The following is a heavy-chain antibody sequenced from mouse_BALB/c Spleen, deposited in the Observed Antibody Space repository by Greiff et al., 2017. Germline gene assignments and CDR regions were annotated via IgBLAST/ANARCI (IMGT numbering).Heavy chain of an antibody. V-gene: IGHV14-3*02. D-gene: IGHD2-4*01. CDR1: GFNIKDTY. Sequence: VQLQQSGAELVKPGASVKLSCTASGFNIKDTYMHWVKQRPEQGLEWIGRIDPANGNTKYDPKFQGKATITADTSSNTAYLQLSSLTSEDTAVYYCAAPSYYDYALFAYWGQGTLVTVSA. CDR2: IDPANGNT. J-gene: IGHJ3*01. CDR3: AAPSYYDYALFAY.